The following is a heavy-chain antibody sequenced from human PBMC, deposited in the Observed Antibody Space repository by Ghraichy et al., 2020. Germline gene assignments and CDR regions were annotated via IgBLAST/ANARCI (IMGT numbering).Heavy chain of an antibody. Sequence: SETLSLTCTVSGGSITSYYWSWIRQPPGKGLEWIAYIYYTGSTNYNPSLKSRVTILVDTSKNQFSLKLSSVTAADTAVYYCARASRDISGYLDALYIWGQETMVTVSS. J-gene: IGHJ3*02. CDR3: ARASRDISGYLDALYI. V-gene: IGHV4-59*01. D-gene: IGHD3-22*01. CDR1: GGSITSYY. CDR2: IYYTGST.